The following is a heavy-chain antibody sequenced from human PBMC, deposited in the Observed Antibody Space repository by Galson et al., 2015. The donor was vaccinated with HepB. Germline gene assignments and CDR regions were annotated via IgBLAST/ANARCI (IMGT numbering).Heavy chain of an antibody. D-gene: IGHD6-13*01. CDR2: IRYDGSNR. CDR3: AKDTRVGAAAQGGIDY. V-gene: IGHV3-30*02. J-gene: IGHJ4*02. Sequence: LRLSCAASGFTFSSYGMHWVRQAPGKGLEWVAFIRYDGSNRYYADSVKGRFTISRDNSKNTLYLQMNSLRAEDTAVYYCAKDTRVGAAAQGGIDYWGQGTLVTVSS. CDR1: GFTFSSYG.